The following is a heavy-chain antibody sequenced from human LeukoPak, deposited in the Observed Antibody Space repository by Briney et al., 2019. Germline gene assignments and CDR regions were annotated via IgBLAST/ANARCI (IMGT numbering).Heavy chain of an antibody. CDR3: ARGIPHYCSSTTCPNDY. V-gene: IGHV4-34*01. CDR2: IHRSGST. J-gene: IGHJ4*02. D-gene: IGHD2-2*01. CDR1: GGSFSGYS. Sequence: KPSETLSLTCAVYGGSFSGYSWSWIRHPPGKGLEWIGEIHRSGSTNYHPSLKSRVTISVDTSKNQFSLKLSSVTAADTAVYYCARGIPHYCSSTTCPNDYWGQGTLVTVSS.